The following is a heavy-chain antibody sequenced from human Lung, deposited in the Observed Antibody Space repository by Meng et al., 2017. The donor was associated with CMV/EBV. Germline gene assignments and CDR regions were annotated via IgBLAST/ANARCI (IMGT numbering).Heavy chain of an antibody. V-gene: IGHV4/OR15-8*03. J-gene: IGHJ3*02. Sequence: SETLSLXCIVSGGSISSSKWWNWVRQPPGKGLEWIGAIHHSGTTNYNTSLKSRVIMSVDKSKNQFSLSLTSVAAADTAVYFCARADSSYFDVSAYYPDAFDIWGQGTXVTVSS. CDR1: GGSISSSKW. D-gene: IGHD3-22*01. CDR2: IHHSGTT. CDR3: ARADSSYFDVSAYYPDAFDI.